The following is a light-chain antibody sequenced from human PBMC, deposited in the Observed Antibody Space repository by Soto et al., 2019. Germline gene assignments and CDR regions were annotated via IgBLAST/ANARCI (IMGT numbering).Light chain of an antibody. Sequence: QSVLTQPASVSGSPGQSITISCTGTSSDIGGYNYVSWYQHHPGKAPKLIIYEVSDRPSGVSIRFSASKSGNTASLTISGLQAEDEADYYCCSYTTSSTWVLGGGTQLTVL. CDR1: SSDIGGYNY. CDR2: EVS. CDR3: CSYTTSSTWV. J-gene: IGLJ3*02. V-gene: IGLV2-14*01.